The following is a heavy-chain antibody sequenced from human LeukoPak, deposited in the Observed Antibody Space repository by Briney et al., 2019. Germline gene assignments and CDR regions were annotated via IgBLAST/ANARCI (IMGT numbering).Heavy chain of an antibody. CDR1: GYTFTSYD. CDR2: MNPNSGNT. CDR3: ASSGYYDRSGYSARRYYYYMDV. D-gene: IGHD3-22*01. Sequence: GASVKVSCNASGYTFTSYDINWVRQATGQGLEWMGWMNPNSGNTGYAQKFQGRVTMTRNTSISIAYVKLSSLRSEDTAVYYCASSGYYDRSGYSARRYYYYMDVWGKGTTVTVSS. V-gene: IGHV1-8*01. J-gene: IGHJ6*03.